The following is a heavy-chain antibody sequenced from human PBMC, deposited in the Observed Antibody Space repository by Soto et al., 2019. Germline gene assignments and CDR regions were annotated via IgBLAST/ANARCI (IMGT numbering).Heavy chain of an antibody. CDR2: IIPIFGTA. V-gene: IGHV1-69*01. Sequence: SVKVSCKASGGTFSSYAISWVRQAPGQGLEWMGGIIPIFGTANYAQKFQGRVTITADESTSTAYMELSSLRSEDTAVYYCARDPLEGDKAMRDYWGQGTLVTVSS. J-gene: IGHJ4*02. D-gene: IGHD5-18*01. CDR1: GGTFSSYA. CDR3: ARDPLEGDKAMRDY.